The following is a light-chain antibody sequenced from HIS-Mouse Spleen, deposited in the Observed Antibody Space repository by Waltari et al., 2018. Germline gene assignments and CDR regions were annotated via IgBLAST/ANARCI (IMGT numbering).Light chain of an antibody. CDR2: DVS. CDR3: SSYTSSSTRV. J-gene: IGLJ3*02. V-gene: IGLV2-14*03. CDR1: SSDVGGYNY. Sequence: QSALTQPASVSGSPGQSITISCPGPSSDVGGYNYVPWYQQHPGKPPKLMIYDVSNRPSGVSNRFSGSKSGNTASLTISGLQAEDEADYYCSSYTSSSTRVFGGGTKLTVL.